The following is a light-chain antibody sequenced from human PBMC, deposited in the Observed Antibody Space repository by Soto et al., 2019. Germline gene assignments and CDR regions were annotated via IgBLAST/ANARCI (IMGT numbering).Light chain of an antibody. CDR1: QGISSY. CDR2: AAS. CDR3: QQYKSYWT. J-gene: IGKJ1*01. Sequence: AIRMTQSPSSLSASTGDRVTITCRASQGISSYLAWYQQKPGKAPKLLIYAASTLQSGVPSRFSGSGSGTDFTLTISCLQSEDFATYYCQQYKSYWTFGQGTKVDIK. V-gene: IGKV1-8*01.